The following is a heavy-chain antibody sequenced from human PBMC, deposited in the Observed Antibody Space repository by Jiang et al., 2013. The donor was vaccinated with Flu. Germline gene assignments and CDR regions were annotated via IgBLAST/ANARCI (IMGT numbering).Heavy chain of an antibody. CDR1: GFTFSSYA. J-gene: IGHJ4*02. D-gene: IGHD2-2*01. V-gene: IGHV3-33*01. CDR2: IWYDGXKK. CDR3: ARDRTSLYGGGFDY. Sequence: QLLESGGGVVQPGRSLRLSCAASGFTFSSYAMHWVRQAPGKGLEWVTFIWYDGXKKYYADSVKGRFTISRDDSKNTLYLQMNSLRVEDTAVYYCARDRTSLYGGGFDYWGQGTLVTVSS.